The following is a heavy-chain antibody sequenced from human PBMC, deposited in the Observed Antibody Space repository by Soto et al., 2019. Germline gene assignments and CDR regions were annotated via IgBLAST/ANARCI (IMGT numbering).Heavy chain of an antibody. Sequence: LRLSCAASGFTFSSYEMNWVRQAPGKGLEWVSYISSSGNTIYYADSVKGRFTISRDNAKNSLYLQMNSLRAEDTAVYYCARVNNYNSNFDFWGQGTLVTVSS. V-gene: IGHV3-48*03. CDR1: GFTFSSYE. CDR2: ISSSGNTI. J-gene: IGHJ4*02. CDR3: ARVNNYNSNFDF. D-gene: IGHD1-1*01.